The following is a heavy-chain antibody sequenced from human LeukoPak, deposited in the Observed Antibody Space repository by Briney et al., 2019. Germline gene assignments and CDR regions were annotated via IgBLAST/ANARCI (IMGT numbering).Heavy chain of an antibody. CDR1: GFTFSSNA. V-gene: IGHV3-23*01. CDR2: IGGDSRT. Sequence: PGGSLRLSCAASGFTFSSNAMSWVRQAPGKGLEWVSGIGGDSRTHYADSVEGRFTISRDTSKNMLYLQMNNLRAEDTAVYYCAKDILRWSFDYWGQGTLVTVSS. D-gene: IGHD4-23*01. J-gene: IGHJ4*02. CDR3: AKDILRWSFDY.